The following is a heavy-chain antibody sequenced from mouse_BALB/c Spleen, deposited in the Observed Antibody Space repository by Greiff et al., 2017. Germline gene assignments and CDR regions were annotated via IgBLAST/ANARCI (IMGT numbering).Heavy chain of an antibody. CDR1: GFNIKDTY. V-gene: IGHV14-3*02. J-gene: IGHJ4*01. CDR3: ARRPITTVVRDPYYYAMDY. CDR2: IDPANGNT. Sequence: VQLQQSGAELVKPGASVKLSCTASGFNIKDTYMHWVKQRPEQGLEWIGRIDPANGNTKYDPKFQGKATITADTSSNTAYLQLSSLTSEDTAVYYCARRPITTVVRDPYYYAMDYWGQGTSVTVSS. D-gene: IGHD1-1*01.